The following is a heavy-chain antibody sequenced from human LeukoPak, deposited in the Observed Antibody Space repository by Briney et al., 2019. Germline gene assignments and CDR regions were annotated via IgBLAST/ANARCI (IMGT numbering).Heavy chain of an antibody. Sequence: SGGSLRLSCAASGFTFSSYWMHWVRRAPGKGLVWVSRINSDGTTSYADSVKGRFTISRDNVKNTLYLQMNSLRAEDTAVYYCARDPIIIVPAALDYWGQGTLVTVSS. CDR2: INSDGTT. CDR3: ARDPIIIVPAALDY. D-gene: IGHD2-2*01. CDR1: GFTFSSYW. V-gene: IGHV3-74*01. J-gene: IGHJ4*02.